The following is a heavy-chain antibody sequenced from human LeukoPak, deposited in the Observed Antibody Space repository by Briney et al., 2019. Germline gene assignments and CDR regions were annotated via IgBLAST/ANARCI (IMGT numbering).Heavy chain of an antibody. CDR3: ARGDYGDYGETFFDY. CDR1: RFIFSSYG. J-gene: IGHJ4*02. D-gene: IGHD4-17*01. V-gene: IGHV3-33*08. Sequence: QPGRSLRLSCAAYRFIFSSYGMHWVRQAPGKGLEWVAVIWYDGDNKYYADSVRGRFTISKDNSKNTLYLQMNSLRAEDTAVFYCARGDYGDYGETFFDYWGLGTLVTVSS. CDR2: IWYDGDNK.